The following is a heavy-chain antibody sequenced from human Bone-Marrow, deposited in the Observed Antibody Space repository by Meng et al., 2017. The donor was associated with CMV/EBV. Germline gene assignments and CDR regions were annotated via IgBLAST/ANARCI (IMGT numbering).Heavy chain of an antibody. J-gene: IGHJ3*02. V-gene: IGHV6-1*01. D-gene: IGHD6-6*01. CDR2: TYYRSKWYN. Sequence: SETLSLTCAISGDSVSTNSAAWNWIRQSPSRGLEWLGRTYYRSKWYNDYAISVKSRITINPDTSKNQFSLQLNSVTPEDAAVYYCARGSSSPRAFDIWGQGTRVTVSS. CDR1: GDSVSTNSAA. CDR3: ARGSSSPRAFDI.